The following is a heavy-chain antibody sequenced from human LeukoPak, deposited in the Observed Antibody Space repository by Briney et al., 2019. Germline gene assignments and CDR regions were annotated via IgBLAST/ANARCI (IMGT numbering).Heavy chain of an antibody. J-gene: IGHJ4*02. Sequence: GGSLRLSCAASGFTFSSYSMNWVRQAPGRGLEWVSFISSSSIYIYYADSVKGRFTISRDNAKNSLYLQMNSLRAEDTAVNYCARTYVGARTGLGYWGQGTLVTVSS. CDR1: GFTFSSYS. CDR2: ISSSSIYI. V-gene: IGHV3-21*01. D-gene: IGHD1-26*01. CDR3: ARTYVGARTGLGY.